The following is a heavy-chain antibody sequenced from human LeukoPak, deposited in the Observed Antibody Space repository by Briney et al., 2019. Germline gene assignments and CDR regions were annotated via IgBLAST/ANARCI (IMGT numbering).Heavy chain of an antibody. D-gene: IGHD3-9*01. CDR1: GGSISSSNW. V-gene: IGHV4-4*02. CDR3: ARAPPYYDILTGRTFDP. Sequence: SGTLSLTCAVSGGSISSSNWWSWVRQPPGKGLEWIGEIYHSGSTNYNPSLKSRVTISVDKSMNQFSLKLSSVTAADTAVYYCARAPPYYDILTGRTFDPWGQGTLVTVSS. J-gene: IGHJ5*02. CDR2: IYHSGST.